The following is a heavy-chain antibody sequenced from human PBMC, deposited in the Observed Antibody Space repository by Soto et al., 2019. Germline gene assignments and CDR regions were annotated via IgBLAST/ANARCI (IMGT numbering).Heavy chain of an antibody. CDR2: INPSGGST. D-gene: IGHD6-13*01. J-gene: IGHJ6*01. CDR1: GYTFTSYY. V-gene: IGHV1-46*01. CDR3: AXERGGAAAGTYYYGMDV. Sequence: ATVKVSCKASGYTFTSYYMHWVRQAPGQRLEWMGIINPSGGSTSYAQKFQGRVTMTRDTSTSTVYMELSSLRSEDTAVYYCAXERGGAAAGTYYYGMDVWGQGTTVTVSS.